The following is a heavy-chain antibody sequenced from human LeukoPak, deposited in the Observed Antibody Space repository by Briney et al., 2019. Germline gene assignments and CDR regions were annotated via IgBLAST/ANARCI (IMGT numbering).Heavy chain of an antibody. CDR1: NGSLSGYY. V-gene: IGHV4-34*01. CDR2: INHSGST. J-gene: IGHJ6*02. Sequence: PSETLSLTCAVYNGSLSGYYWSWIRQPPGKGLEWIGEINHSGSTNYNPSLKSRLTISVDTSKNQFSLKLSSVTTADTAVYYCAASSWSYYYYGMDVWGQGTTVTVSS. CDR3: AASSWSYYYYGMDV. D-gene: IGHD6-13*01.